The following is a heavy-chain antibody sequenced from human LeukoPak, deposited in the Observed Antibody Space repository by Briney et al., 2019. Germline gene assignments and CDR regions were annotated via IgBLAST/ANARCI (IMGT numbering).Heavy chain of an antibody. V-gene: IGHV3-48*03. D-gene: IGHD1-26*01. Sequence: GGSLRLSCAASGFTFSSYEMNWVRQAPGKGLEWVSYISSSGWTIYYAYSVKGRFTISRDNSKNSLYLQINSLRAEHTDVYYGARGATYSGSYLDYWGQGTLVTVSS. CDR3: ARGATYSGSYLDY. J-gene: IGHJ4*02. CDR1: GFTFSSYE. CDR2: ISSSGWTI.